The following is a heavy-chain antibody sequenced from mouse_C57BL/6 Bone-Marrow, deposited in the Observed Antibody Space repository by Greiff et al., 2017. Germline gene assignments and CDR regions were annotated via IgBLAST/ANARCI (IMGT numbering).Heavy chain of an antibody. CDR1: GFTFSDYG. V-gene: IGHV5-17*01. Sequence: EVHLVESGGGLVKPGGSLKLSCAASGFTFSDYGMHWVRQAPEKGLEWVAYISSGSSTIYYADTVKGRFTISRDNAKNTLFLQMTSLRSEDTAMYYCARRWLLGAMDYWGQGTSVTVSS. J-gene: IGHJ4*01. CDR2: ISSGSSTI. D-gene: IGHD2-3*01. CDR3: ARRWLLGAMDY.